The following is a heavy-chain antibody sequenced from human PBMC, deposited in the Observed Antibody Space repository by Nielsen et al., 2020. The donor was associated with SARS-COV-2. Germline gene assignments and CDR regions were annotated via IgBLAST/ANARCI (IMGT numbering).Heavy chain of an antibody. J-gene: IGHJ5*01. Sequence: GESLKISCTASGFTFDDYGMSWVRQAPGKGLEWVSGINWNGGSTGYADSVKGRFTISRDNAKNSLYLQMNSLRAEDTALYYCAKLSGWGYSSGWFDYWGQGTLVTVSS. CDR2: INWNGGST. V-gene: IGHV3-20*04. D-gene: IGHD6-19*01. CDR3: AKLSGWGYSSGWFDY. CDR1: GFTFDDYG.